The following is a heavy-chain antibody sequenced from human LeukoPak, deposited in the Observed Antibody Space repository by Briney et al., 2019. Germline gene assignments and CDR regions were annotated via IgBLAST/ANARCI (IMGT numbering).Heavy chain of an antibody. CDR2: ISYDGSNK. V-gene: IGHV3-30-3*01. CDR1: GFTFSSYA. D-gene: IGHD3-16*01. Sequence: PGRSLRLSCAASGFTFSSYAMHWVRQAPGKGLEWVAVISYDGSNKYYADSVKGRFTISRDNSKNTLYLQMNSLRAEDTAVYYCARERYAGYYFDYWGQGTLATVSS. CDR3: ARERYAGYYFDY. J-gene: IGHJ4*02.